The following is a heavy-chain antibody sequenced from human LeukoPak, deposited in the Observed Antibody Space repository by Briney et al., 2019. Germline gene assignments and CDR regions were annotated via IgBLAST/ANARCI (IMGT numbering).Heavy chain of an antibody. J-gene: IGHJ3*02. CDR3: ATHTRKEYYDYVWGRYRSGVGAFDI. CDR2: VNRNSGSI. Sequence: SLRLSCVASGVTFYDYAMHWVRQAPGRGVEWVSGVNRNSGSIGYAAPVKGRFTISRDNAKNSLYLQMNSLRAEDTALYSCATHTRKEYYDYVWGRYRSGVGAFDIWGQGTMVTVSS. V-gene: IGHV3-9*01. CDR1: GVTFYDYA. D-gene: IGHD3-16*02.